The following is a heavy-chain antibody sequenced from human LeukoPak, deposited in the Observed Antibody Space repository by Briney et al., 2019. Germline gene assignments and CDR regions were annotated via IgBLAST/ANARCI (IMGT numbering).Heavy chain of an antibody. D-gene: IGHD3-22*01. Sequence: ASVKVSCKASGGTFSSYAISWVRQAPGQGLEWMGGIIPIFGTANYAQKLQGRVTMTTDTSTSTAYMELRSLRSDDTAVYYCASSHDSSGYAFDYWGQGTLVTVSS. CDR3: ASSHDSSGYAFDY. CDR2: IIPIFGTA. CDR1: GGTFSSYA. V-gene: IGHV1-69*05. J-gene: IGHJ4*02.